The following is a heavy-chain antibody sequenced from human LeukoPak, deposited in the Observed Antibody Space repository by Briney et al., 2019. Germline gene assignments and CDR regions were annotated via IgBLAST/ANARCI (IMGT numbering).Heavy chain of an antibody. CDR1: GFTFTAYA. D-gene: IGHD3-16*01. Sequence: GGSLRLSCAASGFTFTAYAMSWFRQTPGKGLEWVANIHEDGSVTNYVDSVKGRFTISRDNARNSVYLQLNSLRAEDTALYYCARGRGWVDHWGQGTLVTVSS. CDR3: ARGRGWVDH. J-gene: IGHJ4*02. CDR2: IHEDGSVT. V-gene: IGHV3-7*01.